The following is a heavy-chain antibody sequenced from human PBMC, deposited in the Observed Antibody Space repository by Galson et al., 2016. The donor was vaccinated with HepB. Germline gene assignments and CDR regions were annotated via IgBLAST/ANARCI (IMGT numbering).Heavy chain of an antibody. J-gene: IGHJ4*02. CDR1: GFSLFTTGMS. Sequence: PALVKPTQTLTLTCTISGFSLFTTGMSVSWIRLPPGKALEWLAIIDWDDDKYYSTSLKTRLTISRDTSKNQVVLTMTNMDPMDTATYFCARTHDYLHDPYFDYWGQGTLVTVSS. V-gene: IGHV2-70*01. D-gene: IGHD4/OR15-4a*01. CDR2: IDWDDDK. CDR3: ARTHDYLHDPYFDY.